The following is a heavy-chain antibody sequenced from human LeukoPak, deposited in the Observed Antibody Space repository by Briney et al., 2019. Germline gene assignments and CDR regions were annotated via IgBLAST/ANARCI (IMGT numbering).Heavy chain of an antibody. CDR2: LYPGDSDT. J-gene: IGHJ4*02. Sequence: GESLKISCKGSGYSFTSYWIGWVRQMPGKGLEWMGILYPGDSDTRYSPSFQGQVTISADKSISTAYLQWSSLKASDTAVYYCARYRDSSSWNTFDYWGQGTLVTVSS. CDR3: ARYRDSSSWNTFDY. CDR1: GYSFTSYW. V-gene: IGHV5-51*01. D-gene: IGHD6-13*01.